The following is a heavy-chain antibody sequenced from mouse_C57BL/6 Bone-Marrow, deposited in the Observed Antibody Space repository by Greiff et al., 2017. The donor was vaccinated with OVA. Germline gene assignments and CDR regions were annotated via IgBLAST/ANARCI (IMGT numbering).Heavy chain of an antibody. CDR2: ISSGGDYI. V-gene: IGHV5-9-1*02. CDR3: TRDNYGSEGDY. D-gene: IGHD1-1*01. Sequence: DVMLVESGEGLVKPGGSLKLSCAASGFTFSSYAMSWVRQTPEKRLEWVAYISSGGDYIYYADTVKGRFTISRDNARNTLYLQMSSLKSEDTAMYYCTRDNYGSEGDYWGQGTTLTVSS. J-gene: IGHJ2*01. CDR1: GFTFSSYA.